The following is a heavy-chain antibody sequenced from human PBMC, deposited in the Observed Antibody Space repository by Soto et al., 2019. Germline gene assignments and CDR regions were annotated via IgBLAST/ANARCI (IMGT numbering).Heavy chain of an antibody. J-gene: IGHJ4*02. CDR3: ARVIAVAGGPPDY. D-gene: IGHD6-19*01. CDR1: GYTFTSYA. Sequence: QVPLVQSGAEVKKPGASVKVSCKASGYTFTSYAMHWVRQAPGQRLEWMGWINAGNGNTKYSQKFQGRVTITRDTSASTAYMELSSLRSEDTAVYYCARVIAVAGGPPDYWGQGTLVTVSS. CDR2: INAGNGNT. V-gene: IGHV1-3*01.